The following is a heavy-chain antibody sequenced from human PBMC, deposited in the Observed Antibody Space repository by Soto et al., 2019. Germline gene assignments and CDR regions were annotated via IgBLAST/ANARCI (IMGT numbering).Heavy chain of an antibody. Sequence: QVQLVQSGAEVKKPGSSVKVSCKTSGGTFSSYGISWVRQAPGQGLEWMGGIIPIFGTANYAQKFQGRVTIXXDXSXXTAYMELSSLRSEDTAVYYCARGGDGYSSYWYFDLWGRGTLVTVSS. D-gene: IGHD4-4*01. CDR2: IIPIFGTA. J-gene: IGHJ2*01. CDR3: ARGGDGYSSYWYFDL. V-gene: IGHV1-69*12. CDR1: GGTFSSYG.